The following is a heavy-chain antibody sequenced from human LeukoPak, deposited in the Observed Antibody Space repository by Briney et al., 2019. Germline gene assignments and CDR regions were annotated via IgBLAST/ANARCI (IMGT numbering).Heavy chain of an antibody. CDR1: GGSFSGYY. CDR2: INHSGST. Sequence: PSETLSLTCAVYGGSFSGYYWSWIRQPPGKGLEWIGEINHSGSTNYNPSLKSRVTISVDTSKNQFSLKLSSVTAADTAVYYCARDRNGELRFLEWLLNPWGQGTLVTVSS. V-gene: IGHV4-34*01. D-gene: IGHD3-3*01. J-gene: IGHJ5*02. CDR3: ARDRNGELRFLEWLLNP.